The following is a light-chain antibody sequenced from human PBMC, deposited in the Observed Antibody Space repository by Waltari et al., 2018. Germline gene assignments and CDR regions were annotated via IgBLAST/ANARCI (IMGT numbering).Light chain of an antibody. CDR1: QGIRTY. J-gene: IGKJ4*01. CDR2: GAS. CDR3: LQYKSNPLT. V-gene: IGKV1-17*01. Sequence: DIQMTQSPSSLSASAGDRLTITCRASQGIRTYLNWYQQKPGKPPKRLIFGASSLESGAPSRFSGSGSGTDFTLTISSLQPEDFATYYCLQYKSNPLTFGGGTRVEIK.